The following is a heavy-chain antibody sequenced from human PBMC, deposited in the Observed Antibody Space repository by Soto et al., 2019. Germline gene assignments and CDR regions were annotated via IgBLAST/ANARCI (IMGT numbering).Heavy chain of an antibody. CDR1: GFTFSSYS. D-gene: IGHD2-8*01. CDR3: ARDLGSIVLMVYAKQFDY. V-gene: IGHV3-21*01. Sequence: GSLRLSCAASGFTFSSYSMNWVRQAPGKGLEWVSSISSSSSYIYYADSVKGRFTISRDNAKNSLYLQMNSLRAEDTAVYYCARDLGSIVLMVYAKQFDYWGQGTLVTVSS. J-gene: IGHJ4*02. CDR2: ISSSSSYI.